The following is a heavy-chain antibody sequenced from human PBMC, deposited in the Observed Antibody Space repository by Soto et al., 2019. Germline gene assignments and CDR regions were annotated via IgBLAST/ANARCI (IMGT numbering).Heavy chain of an antibody. CDR2: MNPNSGNT. D-gene: IGHD5-18*01. CDR3: ARGQGQLWIYYYGMDV. V-gene: IGHV1-8*01. Sequence: QVQLVQSGAEVKKPGASVKVSCKASGYTFTSYDINWVRQATGQGLEWMGWMNPNSGNTGYAQKFQGRVTMTRNTSISTAYMELSSLRSEDTVVYYCARGQGQLWIYYYGMDVWGQGTAVTVSS. J-gene: IGHJ6*02. CDR1: GYTFTSYD.